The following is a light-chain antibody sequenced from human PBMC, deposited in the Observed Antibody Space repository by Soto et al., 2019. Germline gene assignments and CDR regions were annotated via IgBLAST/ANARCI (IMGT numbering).Light chain of an antibody. Sequence: QAVVTQPPSVSGAPGQRVTISCTGSSSNIGAGYDVHWYQQLPGTAPKLLIYGNSNRPSGVPDRFSGSKSGTSASLAITGLQAEDEADYYCQSYDSSHVVFGGGTKVTVL. CDR3: QSYDSSHVV. CDR2: GNS. V-gene: IGLV1-40*01. J-gene: IGLJ2*01. CDR1: SSNIGAGYD.